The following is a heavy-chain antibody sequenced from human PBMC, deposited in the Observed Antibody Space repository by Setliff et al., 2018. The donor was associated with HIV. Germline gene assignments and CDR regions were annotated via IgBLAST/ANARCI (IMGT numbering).Heavy chain of an antibody. Sequence: ASVKVSCKASGYTFTSYALHWVRQAPGQRLEWMGWVNADNGNTKYSEKFQGRVTITRDTAASAVYMELSSLKSEDTAVYYCAREGQWLAWGQGTLVTVSS. J-gene: IGHJ5*02. D-gene: IGHD6-19*01. CDR3: AREGQWLA. CDR2: VNADNGNT. V-gene: IGHV1-3*01. CDR1: GYTFTSYA.